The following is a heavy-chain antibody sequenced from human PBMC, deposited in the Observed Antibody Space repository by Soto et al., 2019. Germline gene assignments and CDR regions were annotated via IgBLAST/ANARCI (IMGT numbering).Heavy chain of an antibody. CDR1: GGSISSYY. J-gene: IGHJ3*02. CDR3: ARDGALYGSAAFDI. V-gene: IGHV4-59*01. D-gene: IGHD2-15*01. Sequence: SETLSLTCTVSGGSISSYYWSWIRQPPGKGLEWIGYMYYSGSTNYNPSLKSRVTISVDTSKNQFSLKLSSVTAADTAVYYCARDGALYGSAAFDIWGQGTMVTVSS. CDR2: MYYSGST.